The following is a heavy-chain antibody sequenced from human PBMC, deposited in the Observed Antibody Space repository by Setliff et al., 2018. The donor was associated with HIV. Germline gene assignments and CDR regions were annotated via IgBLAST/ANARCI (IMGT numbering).Heavy chain of an antibody. V-gene: IGHV3-7*03. CDR3: ARCRDGYKTFDY. CDR1: GLTFSSYW. D-gene: IGHD5-12*01. CDR2: INRDGIDK. Sequence: GGSLRLSCAASGLTFSSYWMSWVRQAPGRGLEWVANINRDGIDKYYVDSVKGRLTISRDNAKNSLYLQMNSLRAEDTAVYYCARCRDGYKTFDYWGQGALVTVSS. J-gene: IGHJ4*02.